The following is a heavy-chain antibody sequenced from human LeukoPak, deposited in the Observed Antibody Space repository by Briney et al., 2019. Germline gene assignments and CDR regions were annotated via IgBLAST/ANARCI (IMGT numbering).Heavy chain of an antibody. CDR2: IKEDGSEK. CDR1: GFTFSNYW. Sequence: PGGSLRLSCAASGFTFSNYWMSWVRQAPGKGLEWVANIKEDGSEKYYVDSVKGRFTISRDNAKNSLSLQVNSLSAEDTAVYYCARSRSGYYEDYGGEGTLVTVSS. J-gene: IGHJ4*02. D-gene: IGHD3-22*01. V-gene: IGHV3-7*01. CDR3: ARSRSGYYEDY.